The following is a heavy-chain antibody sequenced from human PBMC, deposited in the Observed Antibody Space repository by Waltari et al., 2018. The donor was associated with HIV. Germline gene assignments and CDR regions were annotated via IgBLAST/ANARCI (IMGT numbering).Heavy chain of an antibody. D-gene: IGHD4-17*01. J-gene: IGHJ6*02. V-gene: IGHV4-59*01. Sequence: QVQLQESGPGLVKPSATLSLTCTVSGGSISSYYRSWIRQPPGKGLEWIGYIYYSGSTNYNPSLKSRVTISVDTSKNQFSLKLSSVTAADTAVYYCARVDYGPNPYGMDVWGQGTTVTVSS. CDR2: IYYSGST. CDR1: GGSISSYY. CDR3: ARVDYGPNPYGMDV.